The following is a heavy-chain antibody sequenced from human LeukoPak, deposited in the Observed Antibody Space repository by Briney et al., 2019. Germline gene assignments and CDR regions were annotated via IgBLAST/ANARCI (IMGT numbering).Heavy chain of an antibody. J-gene: IGHJ4*02. D-gene: IGHD2-8*01. CDR2: ISGSSSYI. CDR1: GFTFSSYG. V-gene: IGHV3-21*01. CDR3: ARDRYCTNGVCYFDY. Sequence: PGRSLRLSCAASGFTFSSYGMHWVRQAPGKGLEWVSSISGSSSYIYYADSVKGRFTISKDNAKNSLYLQMNSLRAEDTAVYYCARDRYCTNGVCYFDYWGQGTLVTVSS.